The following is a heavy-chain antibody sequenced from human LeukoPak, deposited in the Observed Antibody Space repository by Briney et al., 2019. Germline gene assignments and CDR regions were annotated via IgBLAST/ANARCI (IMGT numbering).Heavy chain of an antibody. J-gene: IGHJ3*02. CDR1: GYTFTDYY. Sequence: PEASVTVSCKASGYTFTDYYMHWVRQAPGQELKWMGWINPYSGGTNYAQKFQGRVTMTRDTSISTAYMELSRLRSDDTAVYYCARANLQTDALDIWGQGTMVTVSS. CDR2: INPYSGGT. V-gene: IGHV1-2*02. CDR3: ARANLQTDALDI.